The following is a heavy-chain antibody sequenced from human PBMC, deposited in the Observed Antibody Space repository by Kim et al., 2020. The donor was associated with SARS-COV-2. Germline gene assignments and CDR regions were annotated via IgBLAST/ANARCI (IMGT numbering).Heavy chain of an antibody. D-gene: IGHD3-10*01. V-gene: IGHV3-23*03. CDR2: T. CDR3: ADYHVVGSHFTY. Sequence: TSYADSVKCRFTILRKNSRHMMYLLMNSLRAEDTAVYYCADYHVVGSHFTYWGQGTLVTVSS. J-gene: IGHJ4*02.